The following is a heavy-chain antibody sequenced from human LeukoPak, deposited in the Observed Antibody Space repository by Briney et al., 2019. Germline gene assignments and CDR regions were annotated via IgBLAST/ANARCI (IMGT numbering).Heavy chain of an antibody. V-gene: IGHV4-34*01. Sequence: PSETLSLTCAVYGGSFSGYYWSWIRQPPGKGLEWIGEINHSGSTNYNPSLKGRVTISVDTSKNQFSLKLTSVTAADTAVYYCARYTYSDFRGIWGRGTMVTVSS. CDR1: GGSFSGYY. CDR2: INHSGST. D-gene: IGHD1-26*01. CDR3: ARYTYSDFRGI. J-gene: IGHJ3*02.